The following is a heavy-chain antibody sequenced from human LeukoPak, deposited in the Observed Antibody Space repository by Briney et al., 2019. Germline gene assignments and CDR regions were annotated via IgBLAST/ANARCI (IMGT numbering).Heavy chain of an antibody. V-gene: IGHV1-69*05. CDR1: GGTFSSYA. Sequence: ASVKVSCKASGGTFSSYAISWVRQAPGQGLEWMGGIIPIFGTANYAQKFQGRVTITTDESTSTAYMELSSLRSEGTAVYYCARVDSGSYYGAFDIWGQGTMVTVSS. D-gene: IGHD1-26*01. J-gene: IGHJ3*02. CDR3: ARVDSGSYYGAFDI. CDR2: IIPIFGTA.